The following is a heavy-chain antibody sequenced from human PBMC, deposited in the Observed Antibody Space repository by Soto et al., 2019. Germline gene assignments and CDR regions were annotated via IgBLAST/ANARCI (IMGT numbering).Heavy chain of an antibody. V-gene: IGHV1-3*01. Sequence: QVQLVQSGAEVKKPGASVKVSCKASGYSFNTYAMHWVRQAPGQRLEWLAWINAGNVNSKYSQKFQGRLTVTRDTSVSTDYMELSSLTYEDTAVYYCARDIGQPPVRMSYYCAVDAWGQGTTVTVSS. CDR3: ARDIGQPPVRMSYYCAVDA. D-gene: IGHD2-15*01. CDR1: GYSFNTYA. CDR2: INAGNVNS. J-gene: IGHJ6*02.